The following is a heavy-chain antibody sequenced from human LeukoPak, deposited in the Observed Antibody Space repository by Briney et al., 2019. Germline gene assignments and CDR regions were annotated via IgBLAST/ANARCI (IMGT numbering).Heavy chain of an antibody. V-gene: IGHV4-34*01. CDR3: ARGRQDVNTILVVMAGVSYYLDA. J-gene: IGHJ6*03. CDR2: MSPSGSS. D-gene: IGHD3-22*01. CDR1: GGSFSDYY. Sequence: KPSETLSLTCAVYGGSFSDYYWTWIRQTPGKGLEWIGEMSPSGSSNYNPSLKSRVTISVDTSKNQFSLKLRSVTAADTAVYYCARGRQDVNTILVVMAGVSYYLDAWSKGTTVTVS.